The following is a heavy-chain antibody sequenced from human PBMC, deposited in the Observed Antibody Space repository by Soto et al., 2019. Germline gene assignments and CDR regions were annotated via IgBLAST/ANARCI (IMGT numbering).Heavy chain of an antibody. CDR3: VRDWGTPGRGSAVGYYYHYGMDV. CDR1: EFTFNTYW. Sequence: EVQLVESGGGLVQPGGSLRLSCLASEFTFNTYWMNWVRQAPGRGLEWVANIKDDGSEKNYVDSVKGRFTISRDNAKNSLYLQRNSLSGEDTAVYFCVRDWGTPGRGSAVGYYYHYGMDVLRQATTVTVSS. J-gene: IGHJ6*02. CDR2: IKDDGSEK. D-gene: IGHD6-19*01. V-gene: IGHV3-7*05.